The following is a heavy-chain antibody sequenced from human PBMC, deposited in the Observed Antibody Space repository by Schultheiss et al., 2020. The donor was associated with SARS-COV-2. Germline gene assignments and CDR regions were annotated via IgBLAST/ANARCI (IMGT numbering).Heavy chain of an antibody. V-gene: IGHV4-59*12. CDR2: IYYSGST. D-gene: IGHD1-14*01. CDR1: GGFISSYY. Sequence: SETLSLTCTVSGGFISSYYWSWIRQPPGKGLEWIGYIYYSGSTNYNPSLKSRVTMSVDTSKNQFSLKLSSVTAADTAVYYCARDVLTTDAFDIWGQGTMVTVSS. J-gene: IGHJ3*02. CDR3: ARDVLTTDAFDI.